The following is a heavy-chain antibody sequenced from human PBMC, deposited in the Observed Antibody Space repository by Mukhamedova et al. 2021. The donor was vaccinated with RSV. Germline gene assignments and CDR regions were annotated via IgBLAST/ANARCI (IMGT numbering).Heavy chain of an antibody. J-gene: IGHJ3*02. D-gene: IGHD6-13*01. CDR2: GTA. Sequence: GTANYAQKFQGRVTITADKSTSTAYLELSSLRSEDTAVYYCASEGAIAAAGTSYAFDIWGQGTMVTVSS. V-gene: IGHV1-69*06. CDR3: ASEGAIAAAGTSYAFDI.